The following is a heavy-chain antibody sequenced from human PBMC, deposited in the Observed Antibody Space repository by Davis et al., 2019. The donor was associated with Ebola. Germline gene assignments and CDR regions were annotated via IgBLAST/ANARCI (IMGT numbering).Heavy chain of an antibody. CDR3: AKDSRGYNKPFDY. CDR2: IGGGGDDT. D-gene: IGHD3-10*01. J-gene: IGHJ4*02. Sequence: GESLKISCAASGFTFNYYAMSWVRQAPGKGPEWVSLIGGGGDDTYYPDFVKGRFTISRDNSKNMLFLQMNSLRAEDTAVYYCAKDSRGYNKPFDYWGQGTLVTVSS. V-gene: IGHV3-23*01. CDR1: GFTFNYYA.